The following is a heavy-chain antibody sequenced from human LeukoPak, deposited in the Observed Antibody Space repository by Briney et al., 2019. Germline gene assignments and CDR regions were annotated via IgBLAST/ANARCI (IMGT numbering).Heavy chain of an antibody. D-gene: IGHD5-12*01. V-gene: IGHV3-30*18. J-gene: IGHJ4*02. Sequence: GRSLRLSCAASGFTFSSYGMHWVRQAPGKGLEWVAVISYDGSNKYYADSVKGRFTISRDNSKNTLYLQMNSLRAEDTAVYYCAKDQTYIVATMSFDYWGQGTLVTVSS. CDR3: AKDQTYIVATMSFDY. CDR1: GFTFSSYG. CDR2: ISYDGSNK.